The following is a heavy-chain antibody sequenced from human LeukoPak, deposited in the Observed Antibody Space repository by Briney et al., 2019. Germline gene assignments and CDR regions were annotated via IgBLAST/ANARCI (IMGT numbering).Heavy chain of an antibody. D-gene: IGHD2-2*01. Sequence: GGSLRLSCVGSGFTFRSHAMSWVRQAPEKGLEFVSGIYENGGTTYYADSVKGRFSISRDNSKNTVYLQMSSLRADDTAVYYCARSSYCSTISCYLDYWGQGTLITVSS. CDR2: IYENGGTT. CDR3: ARSSYCSTISCYLDY. J-gene: IGHJ4*02. CDR1: GFTFRSHA. V-gene: IGHV3-23*01.